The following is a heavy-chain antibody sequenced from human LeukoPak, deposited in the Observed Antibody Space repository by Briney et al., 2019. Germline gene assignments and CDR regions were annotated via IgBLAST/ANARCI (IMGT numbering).Heavy chain of an antibody. V-gene: IGHV3-23*01. CDR3: SKGANIGGDYGVFDH. CDR2: TNGGGDYT. J-gene: IGHJ4*02. D-gene: IGHD4-17*01. CDR1: GFSFSSYG. Sequence: GGSLRLSCAASGFSFSSYGMHWVRQAPGKGLEWVSSTNGGGDYTYYADSVRGRFSISRDNSDDTVYLQMSSLRADDTAVYYCSKGANIGGDYGVFDHWGQGTLVTVSS.